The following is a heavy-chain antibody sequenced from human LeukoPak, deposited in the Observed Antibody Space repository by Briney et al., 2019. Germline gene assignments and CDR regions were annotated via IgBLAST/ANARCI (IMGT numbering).Heavy chain of an antibody. Sequence: ASVKVSCKASGYTFTSYAMNWVRQATGQGLEWMGWMNPNSGNTGYAQKFQGRVTMTRNTSISTAYMELSSLRSEDTAVYYCALSSGWFGISYYYYYYGMDVWGQGTTVTVSS. J-gene: IGHJ6*02. D-gene: IGHD6-19*01. CDR3: ALSSGWFGISYYYYYYGMDV. V-gene: IGHV1-8*02. CDR1: GYTFTSYA. CDR2: MNPNSGNT.